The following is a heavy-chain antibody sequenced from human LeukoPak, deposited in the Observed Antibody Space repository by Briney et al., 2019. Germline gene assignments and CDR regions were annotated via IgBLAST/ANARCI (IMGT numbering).Heavy chain of an antibody. Sequence: GGSLRLSCAASGFTFSSYSMTWVRQAPGKGLEWISYIDISSSSTYYADSVKGRFTISRDNAKNSLYLQMSSLRAEDTALYYCARGPPLFDPWGQGTLVTVSS. CDR3: ARGPPLFDP. CDR2: IDISSSST. CDR1: GFTFSSYS. J-gene: IGHJ5*02. V-gene: IGHV3-48*04.